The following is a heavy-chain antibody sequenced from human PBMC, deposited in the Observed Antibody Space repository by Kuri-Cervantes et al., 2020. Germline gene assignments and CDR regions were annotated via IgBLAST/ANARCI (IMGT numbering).Heavy chain of an antibody. V-gene: IGHV1-8*01. J-gene: IGHJ4*02. Sequence: ASVKVSCKASGYTFTSYDINWVRQATGQGLEWMGWMNPNSGNTGYAQKFQGRVTMTRNTSISTAYMELSSLRSEDTAVYYCARDNRYVGAAGDYWGQGTLVTVSS. CDR3: ARDNRYVGAAGDY. CDR2: MNPNSGNT. D-gene: IGHD6-13*01. CDR1: GYTFTSYD.